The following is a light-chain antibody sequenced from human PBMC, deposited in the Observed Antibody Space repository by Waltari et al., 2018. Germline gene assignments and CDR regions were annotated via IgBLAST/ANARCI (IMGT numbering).Light chain of an antibody. CDR2: KTK. Sequence: QSVLTPPPSASGSPGQRVRISCPGSGSNIGGNNVYWCQQSPGSPPNFLLYKTKQRPSGVPDRFSGSKSGTSGSLSISGLRSEDEAEYYCASWDDDVSGVVFGGGTKLTVL. V-gene: IGLV1-47*01. CDR3: ASWDDDVSGVV. J-gene: IGLJ2*01. CDR1: GSNIGGNN.